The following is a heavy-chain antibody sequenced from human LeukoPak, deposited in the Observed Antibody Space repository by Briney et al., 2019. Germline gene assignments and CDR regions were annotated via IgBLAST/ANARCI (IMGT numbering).Heavy chain of an antibody. CDR3: ATTPPLKYYDFWSGPRDAFDI. D-gene: IGHD3-3*01. V-gene: IGHV5-51*01. J-gene: IGHJ3*02. CDR2: IYPGDSDT. CDR1: GYSFTSYW. Sequence: GESLKISCKGSGYSFTSYWIGWVRQMPGKGLEWMGIIYPGDSDTRYSPSFQGQVTISADKSISTAYLQWSSLKASDTAMYYCATTPPLKYYDFWSGPRDAFDIWGQGTMVTVSS.